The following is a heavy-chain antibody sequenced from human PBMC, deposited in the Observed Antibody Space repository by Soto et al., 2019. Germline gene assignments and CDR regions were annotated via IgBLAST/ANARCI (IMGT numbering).Heavy chain of an antibody. Sequence: AGGSLRLSCTASGFTFGDYAMSWFRQAPGKGLEWVGFIRSKAYGGTTEYAASVKGRFTISRDDSKSIAYLQMNSLKSEDTAVYYCTRDRWSDSGEFDPWGQGTLVTVSS. D-gene: IGHD5-12*01. J-gene: IGHJ5*02. CDR2: IRSKAYGGTT. CDR1: GFTFGDYA. V-gene: IGHV3-49*03. CDR3: TRDRWSDSGEFDP.